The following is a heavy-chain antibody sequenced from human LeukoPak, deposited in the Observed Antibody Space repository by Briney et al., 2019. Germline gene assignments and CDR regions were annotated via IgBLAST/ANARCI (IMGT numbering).Heavy chain of an antibody. CDR3: ASPGGSVAGHFDY. Sequence: GASVKVSCKASGYTFTGYYMHWVRQAPGQGLEWMGWINPNSGGTNYAQKFQGRVTMTRDTSISTAYMELSRLRSDDTAMYYCASPGGSVAGHFDYWGQGTRVTVSS. D-gene: IGHD3-16*01. CDR2: INPNSGGT. J-gene: IGHJ4*02. V-gene: IGHV1-2*02. CDR1: GYTFTGYY.